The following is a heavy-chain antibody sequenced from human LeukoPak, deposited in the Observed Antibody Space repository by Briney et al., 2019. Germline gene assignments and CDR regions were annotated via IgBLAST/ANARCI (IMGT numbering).Heavy chain of an antibody. D-gene: IGHD6-13*01. Sequence: GGSLRPSCAASGFTFSDYYMSWIRQAPGKGLEWVSYISSSGTTIYYADSVKGRFTISRDDAKNSLYLQMNSLRAEDTAVYYCARVRLAAAAPFYFDYWGQGTLVTVSS. CDR3: ARVRLAAAAPFYFDY. CDR2: ISSSGTTI. CDR1: GFTFSDYY. V-gene: IGHV3-11*01. J-gene: IGHJ4*02.